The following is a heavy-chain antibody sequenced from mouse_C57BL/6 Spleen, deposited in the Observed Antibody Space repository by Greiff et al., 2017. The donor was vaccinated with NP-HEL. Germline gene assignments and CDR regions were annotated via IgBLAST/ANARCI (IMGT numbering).Heavy chain of an antibody. D-gene: IGHD2-4*01. J-gene: IGHJ3*01. CDR3: ARSPYTMSRGWFAY. Sequence: VQLQQSGAELVKPGASVKMSCKASGYTFTSYWITWVKQRPGQGLEWIGDIYPGSGSTNYNEKFKSKATLTVDTSSSTAYMQLSSLTSEDSAVYYCARSPYTMSRGWFAYWGQGTRVTVSA. CDR1: GYTFTSYW. CDR2: IYPGSGST. V-gene: IGHV1-55*01.